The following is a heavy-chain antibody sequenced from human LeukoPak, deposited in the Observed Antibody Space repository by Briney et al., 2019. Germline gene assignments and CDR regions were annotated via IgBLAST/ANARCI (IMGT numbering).Heavy chain of an antibody. Sequence: ASVKVSCKASGYTFTGYYMHWVRQAPGQGLEWMGWINPNSGGTIYAQKFQGRVTMTRDTSISTAYMELSRLRSDDTAVYYCARDGDYYMRSWFDPWGQGTLVTVSS. V-gene: IGHV1-2*02. CDR3: ARDGDYYMRSWFDP. J-gene: IGHJ5*02. D-gene: IGHD4-17*01. CDR1: GYTFTGYY. CDR2: INPNSGGT.